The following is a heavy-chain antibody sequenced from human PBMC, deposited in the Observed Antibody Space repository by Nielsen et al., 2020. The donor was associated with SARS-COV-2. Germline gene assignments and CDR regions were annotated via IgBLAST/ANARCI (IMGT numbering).Heavy chain of an antibody. J-gene: IGHJ4*02. D-gene: IGHD3-10*01. V-gene: IGHV3-30*02. CDR2: IRYDGSNE. CDR3: AKSGGGASGLNGY. Sequence: GGSLRLSCAASGFTFSSYAMSWVRQAPGKGLEWLAFIRYDGSNEYYADSVKGRFTISRDNSKNTLYLQMNSLRAEDTAVYYCAKSGGGASGLNGYWGQGTLVTVSS. CDR1: GFTFSSYA.